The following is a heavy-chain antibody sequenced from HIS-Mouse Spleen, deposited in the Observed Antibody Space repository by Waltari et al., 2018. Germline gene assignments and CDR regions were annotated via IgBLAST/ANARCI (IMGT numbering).Heavy chain of an antibody. CDR1: DFTFSPCV. CDR2: ISYDGSNK. CDR3: ARAGTLHIVATTFDY. V-gene: IGHV3-30*04. D-gene: IGHD5-12*01. Sequence: QVQLVESGGGGVQLGRSLGLAGAASDFTFSPCVLHWVRQAPGKGLEWVAVISYDGSNKYYADSVKGRFTISRDNSKNTLYLQMNSLRAEDTAVYYCARAGTLHIVATTFDYWGQGTLVTVSS. J-gene: IGHJ4*02.